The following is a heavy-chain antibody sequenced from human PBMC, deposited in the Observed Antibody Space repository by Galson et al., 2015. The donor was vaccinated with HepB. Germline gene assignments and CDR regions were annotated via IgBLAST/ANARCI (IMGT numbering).Heavy chain of an antibody. CDR2: IIPIFGTT. J-gene: IGHJ5*02. V-gene: IGHV1-69*13. D-gene: IGHD3-3*01. CDR1: GGTFSNYA. Sequence: SVKVSCKASGGTFSNYAVSWVRQAPGQGLEWMGGIIPIFGTTNYAQKFQGRVTISADESTGTAYMDLSSLRSEDTAVYYCARGGFWSGYYSWFGPWGQGTLVTVSS. CDR3: ARGGFWSGYYSWFGP.